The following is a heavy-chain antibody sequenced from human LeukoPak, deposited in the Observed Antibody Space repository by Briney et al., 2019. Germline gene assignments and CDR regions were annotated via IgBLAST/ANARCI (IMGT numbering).Heavy chain of an antibody. D-gene: IGHD3-3*01. CDR3: ASNYDFWSGYYHFDY. V-gene: IGHV4-4*07. CDR1: GGSISSYY. J-gene: IGHJ4*02. CDR2: IYTSGST. Sequence: KTSETLSLTCTVSGGSISSYYWSWIRQPAGKGLEWIGRIYTSGSTNYNPSPKSRVTISVDKSKNQFSLKLSSVTAADTAVYYCASNYDFWSGYYHFDYWGQGTLVTVSS.